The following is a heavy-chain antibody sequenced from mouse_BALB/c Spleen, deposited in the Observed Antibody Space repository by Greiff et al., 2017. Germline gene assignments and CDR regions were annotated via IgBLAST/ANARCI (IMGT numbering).Heavy chain of an antibody. Sequence: QVQLKQSGAELAKPGASVKMSCKASGYTFTSYWMHWVKQRPGQGLEWIGYINPSTGYTEYNQKFKDKATLTADKSSSTAYMQLSSLTSEDSAVYYCASYGYDGDYWGQGTTLTVSS. CDR3: ASYGYDGDY. J-gene: IGHJ2*01. CDR1: GYTFTSYW. V-gene: IGHV1-7*01. D-gene: IGHD2-2*01. CDR2: INPSTGYT.